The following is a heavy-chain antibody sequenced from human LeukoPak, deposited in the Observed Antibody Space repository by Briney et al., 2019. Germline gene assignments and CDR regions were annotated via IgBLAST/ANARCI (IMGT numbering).Heavy chain of an antibody. Sequence: ASVKVSCKASGYTFTRHWMHWVRQAPGQGLEWMGIINPSTGSTMYAQKFQGRVTLTRDTSTSTVYMELSSLRSEDTAVYYCARDNSDGSDYYWWFDPWGQGTLVTVSS. CDR3: ARDNSDGSDYYWWFDP. D-gene: IGHD3-22*01. J-gene: IGHJ5*02. CDR1: GYTFTRHW. CDR2: INPSTGST. V-gene: IGHV1-46*01.